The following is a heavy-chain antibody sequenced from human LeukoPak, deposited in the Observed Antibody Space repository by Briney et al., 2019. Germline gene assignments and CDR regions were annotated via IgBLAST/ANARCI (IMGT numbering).Heavy chain of an antibody. V-gene: IGHV1-2*02. J-gene: IGHJ4*02. Sequence: ASVKVSCKASGYTFTGYYMHWVRQASGQGLEWMGWINPNSGGTDYAQKFQGRVTMTRDTSISTAYMELSRLRSDDTAVYYCARDWEDSSGYLDDYWGQGTLVTVSS. D-gene: IGHD3-22*01. CDR1: GYTFTGYY. CDR3: ARDWEDSSGYLDDY. CDR2: INPNSGGT.